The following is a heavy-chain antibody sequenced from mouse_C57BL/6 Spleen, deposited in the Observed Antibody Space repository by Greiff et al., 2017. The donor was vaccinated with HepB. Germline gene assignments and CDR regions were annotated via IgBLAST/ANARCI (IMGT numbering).Heavy chain of an antibody. J-gene: IGHJ2*01. D-gene: IGHD1-1*01. CDR2: IHPNSGST. CDR1: GYTFTSYW. V-gene: IGHV1-64*01. CDR3: ARPTVVSDYFDY. Sequence: QVQLQQPGAELVKPGASVKLSCKASGYTFTSYWMHWVKQRPGQGLEWIGMIHPNSGSTNYNEKFKSKATLTVDKSSRTAYMQLSSLTSEDSAVDYCARPTVVSDYFDYWGQGTTLTVSS.